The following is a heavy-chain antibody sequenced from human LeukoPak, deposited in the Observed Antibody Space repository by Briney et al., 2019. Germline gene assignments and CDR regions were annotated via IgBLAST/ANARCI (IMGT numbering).Heavy chain of an antibody. CDR3: AKDLAASGEYGMDV. Sequence: GGSLRLSCAASGFTFSSYAMSWVRQAPGKGLDWVSTISGSGRGTFYADSVKGRFTISRDNAKNSLYLQMNSLRAEDTALYYCAKDLAASGEYGMDVWGQGTTVTVSS. J-gene: IGHJ6*02. D-gene: IGHD6-19*01. V-gene: IGHV3-23*01. CDR1: GFTFSSYA. CDR2: ISGSGRGT.